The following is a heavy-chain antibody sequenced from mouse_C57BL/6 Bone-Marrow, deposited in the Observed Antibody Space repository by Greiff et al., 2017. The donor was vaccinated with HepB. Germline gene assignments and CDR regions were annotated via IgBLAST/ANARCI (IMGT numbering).Heavy chain of an antibody. CDR1: GYTFTDYY. Sequence: VQLVESGAELVRPGASVKLSCKASGYTFTDYYINWVKQRPGQGLEWIARIYPGSGNTYYNEKFKGKATLTAEKSSSTAYMQLSSLTSEDSAVYFCAREGTTVVGAMDYWGQGTSVTVSS. V-gene: IGHV1-76*01. CDR2: IYPGSGNT. D-gene: IGHD1-1*01. CDR3: AREGTTVVGAMDY. J-gene: IGHJ4*01.